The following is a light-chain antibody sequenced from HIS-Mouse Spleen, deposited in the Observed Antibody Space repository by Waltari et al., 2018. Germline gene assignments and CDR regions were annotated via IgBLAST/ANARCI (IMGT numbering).Light chain of an antibody. CDR2: WAS. CDR1: QSVLYSSNNKNY. V-gene: IGKV4-1*01. CDR3: QQYYSTPSYT. Sequence: DIVMTQSPDSLAVSLGERATSNCKSSQSVLYSSNNKNYLAWYQQKPGQPPKLLIYWASTRESGVPDRFSGSGSGTDFTLTISSLQAEDVAVYYCQQYYSTPSYTFGQGTKLEIK. J-gene: IGKJ2*01.